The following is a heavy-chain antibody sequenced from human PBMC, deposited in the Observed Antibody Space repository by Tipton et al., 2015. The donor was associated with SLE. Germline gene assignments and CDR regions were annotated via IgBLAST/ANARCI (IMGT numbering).Heavy chain of an antibody. CDR2: LYYSGST. Sequence: TLSLTCIVSGGSVSSGAFYWGWIRQPPGKGLEWIGSLYYSGSTTYNPSLKSRATISVDKSKTRFSLKLNSVTAADTAVYYCARDWIMVPGVIRYYAMDVWGQGTTVTVSS. CDR1: GGSVSSGAFY. D-gene: IGHD3-10*01. CDR3: ARDWIMVPGVIRYYAMDV. V-gene: IGHV4-39*07. J-gene: IGHJ6*02.